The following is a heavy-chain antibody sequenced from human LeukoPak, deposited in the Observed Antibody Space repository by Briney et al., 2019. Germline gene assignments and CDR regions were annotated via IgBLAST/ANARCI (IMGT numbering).Heavy chain of an antibody. V-gene: IGHV4-59*01. CDR1: GGSIDSNS. Sequence: SETLSLTCTVSGGSIDSNSWTWIRHPPGKGLVWIGYIYYSGTTNYNPSLESRVTMSVDMSKNQFSLKLSSVTAADTAVYYCARRSSSWKNWFDPWGQGTLVTVSS. CDR2: IYYSGTT. D-gene: IGHD6-13*01. J-gene: IGHJ5*02. CDR3: ARRSSSWKNWFDP.